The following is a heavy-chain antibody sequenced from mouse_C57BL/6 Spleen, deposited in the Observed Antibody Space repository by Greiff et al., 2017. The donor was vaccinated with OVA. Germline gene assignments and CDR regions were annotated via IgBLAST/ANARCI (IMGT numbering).Heavy chain of an antibody. Sequence: EVKVEESGAELVRPGASVKLSCTASGFNIKDDYMHWVKQRPEQGLEWIGWIDPENGDTEYASKFQGKATITADTSSNTAYLQLSSLTSEDTAVYYCTNRGNWGQGTTLTVSS. CDR3: TNRGN. V-gene: IGHV14-4*01. CDR1: GFNIKDDY. CDR2: IDPENGDT. J-gene: IGHJ2*01.